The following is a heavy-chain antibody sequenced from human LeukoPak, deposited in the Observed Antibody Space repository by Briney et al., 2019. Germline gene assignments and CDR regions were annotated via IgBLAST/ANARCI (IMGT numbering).Heavy chain of an antibody. Sequence: GASVKVSCKASGYTFTSYGIRWVRQAPGQGLEWMGCISAYNGNTNYAQKLQGRVTMTTDTSTSKAYMELRSLRSDDTAVYYCARDRGYRWFENSNWGQGTLVTVSS. V-gene: IGHV1-18*01. CDR2: ISAYNGNT. D-gene: IGHD3-22*01. CDR1: GYTFTSYG. CDR3: ARDRGYRWFENSN. J-gene: IGHJ4*02.